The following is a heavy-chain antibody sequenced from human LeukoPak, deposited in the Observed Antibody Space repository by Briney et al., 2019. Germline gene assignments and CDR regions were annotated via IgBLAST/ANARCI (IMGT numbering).Heavy chain of an antibody. CDR2: IRSKAYGGTT. D-gene: IGHD6-19*01. J-gene: IGHJ3*02. Sequence: GGSLRLSCTASGFTFGDYAMSWFRQAPGKGLEWVGFIRSKAYGGTTEYAASVKGRFTISRDDSKSIAYLQMNSLKTEDTAVYYCTRNSDWGAFDIWGQGTMVTVSS. V-gene: IGHV3-49*03. CDR1: GFTFGDYA. CDR3: TRNSDWGAFDI.